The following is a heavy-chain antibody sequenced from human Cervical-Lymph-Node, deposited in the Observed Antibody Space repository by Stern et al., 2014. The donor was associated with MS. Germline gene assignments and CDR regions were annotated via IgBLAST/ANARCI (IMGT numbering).Heavy chain of an antibody. Sequence: QVQLVESGGGVVQPGRSLGLSCAASGFTFSNYPMHWVRQAPGKGLEWVAVILDDGTNKYYADSVKGRFTISRDNSKSTLYLQMDSLRVEDTAIYYCAKDIRGPADGTGGVDSWGQGTLVTVSS. CDR2: ILDDGTNK. CDR1: GFTFSNYP. CDR3: AKDIRGPADGTGGVDS. D-gene: IGHD6-13*01. J-gene: IGHJ5*01. V-gene: IGHV3-30*18.